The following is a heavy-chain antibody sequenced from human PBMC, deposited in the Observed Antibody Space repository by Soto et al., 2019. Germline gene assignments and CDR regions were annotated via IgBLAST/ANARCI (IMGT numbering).Heavy chain of an antibody. V-gene: IGHV4-59*01. J-gene: IGHJ4*02. Sequence: QVQLQESGPRLVKPSETLSLTCIVSGGSISRYYWSWIRQPPGKGLEWIGYIYYSGSTNYNPSLKRRVTISVDPSKNLFSLKLTSVTPAHTAVYYCARAVLPATAPFDYWGQGTLVTVSS. CDR1: GGSISRYY. CDR2: IYYSGST. D-gene: IGHD2-2*01. CDR3: ARAVLPATAPFDY.